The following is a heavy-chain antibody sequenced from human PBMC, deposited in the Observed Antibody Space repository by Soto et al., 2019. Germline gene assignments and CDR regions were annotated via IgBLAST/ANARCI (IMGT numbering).Heavy chain of an antibody. D-gene: IGHD1-1*01. CDR2: IYYSGST. CDR1: GGSISSGGYY. CDR3: ARDRSQTGTDY. Sequence: QVQLQESGPGLVKPSQTLSLTCTVSGGSISSGGYYWTWIRQHPGKGLEWIGYIYYSGSTYYNPSLKSRVTISAAMSKSQFSLKLSSVTAADTAVYYCARDRSQTGTDYWGQGTLVTVSS. V-gene: IGHV4-31*03. J-gene: IGHJ4*02.